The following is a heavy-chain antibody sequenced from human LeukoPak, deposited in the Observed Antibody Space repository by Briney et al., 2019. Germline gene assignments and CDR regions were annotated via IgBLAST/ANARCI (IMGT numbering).Heavy chain of an antibody. CDR3: ARGQSPSYYDMDV. CDR2: IWSDGSSK. J-gene: IGHJ6*02. D-gene: IGHD6-19*01. CDR1: GFTLSSYG. V-gene: IGHV3-33*01. Sequence: GGSLRLSCAASGFTLSSYGMHWVWPAPGKGVEWGAVIWSDGSSKHYGDSVKGRFTISRDNSKNTLYLQMNSLRAEDTAVYHCARGQSPSYYDMDVWGQGTTVTVSS.